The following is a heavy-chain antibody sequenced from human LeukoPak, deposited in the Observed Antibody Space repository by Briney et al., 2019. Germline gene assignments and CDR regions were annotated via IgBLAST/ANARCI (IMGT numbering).Heavy chain of an antibody. CDR2: IYYSGST. Sequence: SETLSLTCSVSGGSISSYYWSWSRQPPGKGLEWIGYIYYSGSTNYNPSLTSRVTISVDTSKNQFSLKLSSVTAGDTAVYYCARTGVLPGYYDNSGGFGYWGQGILVTVSS. CDR1: GGSISSYY. D-gene: IGHD3-16*01. V-gene: IGHV4-59*01. CDR3: ARTGVLPGYYDNSGGFGY. J-gene: IGHJ4*02.